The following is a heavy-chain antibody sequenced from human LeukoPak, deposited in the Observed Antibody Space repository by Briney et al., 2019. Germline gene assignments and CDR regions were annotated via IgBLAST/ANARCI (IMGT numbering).Heavy chain of an antibody. CDR2: ISYEGSNK. J-gene: IGHJ4*02. V-gene: IGHV3-30-3*01. CDR1: GFTFSSYA. Sequence: PGGSLRLSCAASGFTFSSYAMHWVRQAPGKGLEWVAVISYEGSNKYYADSVKGRFTISRDNSKNTLYLQTNSLRAEDTAVYYCASSPYYYDSSGYYGAPSFDYWGQGTLVTVSS. CDR3: ASSPYYYDSSGYYGAPSFDY. D-gene: IGHD3-22*01.